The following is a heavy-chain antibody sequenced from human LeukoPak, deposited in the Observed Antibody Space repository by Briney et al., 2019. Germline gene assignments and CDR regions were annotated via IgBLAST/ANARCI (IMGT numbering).Heavy chain of an antibody. D-gene: IGHD2-21*01. Sequence: GSLRLSCAASGFTFSSYEMNWVRKAPGRGLEWVSYISSSGSTIYYADSVKGRFTISRDNAKNSPYLQMNSLRAEDTAVYYCARVLGSLRGDYYYYMDVWGKGTTVTVSS. CDR1: GFTFSSYE. CDR2: ISSSGSTI. J-gene: IGHJ6*03. CDR3: ARVLGSLRGDYYYYMDV. V-gene: IGHV3-48*03.